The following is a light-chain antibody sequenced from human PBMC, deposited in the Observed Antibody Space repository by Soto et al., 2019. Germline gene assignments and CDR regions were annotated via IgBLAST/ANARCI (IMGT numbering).Light chain of an antibody. CDR1: ESISRW. J-gene: IGKJ5*01. CDR3: HQYENLPT. V-gene: IGKV1-33*01. CDR2: DAS. Sequence: DIKMTHSPSTLSASVGDRVTITCRASESISRWLAWYQQKPGRAPKLLIYDASNLEAGVPSRFRGSGSGTDFTFTISRLQPEDIATYYCHQYENLPTFGQGTRLEI.